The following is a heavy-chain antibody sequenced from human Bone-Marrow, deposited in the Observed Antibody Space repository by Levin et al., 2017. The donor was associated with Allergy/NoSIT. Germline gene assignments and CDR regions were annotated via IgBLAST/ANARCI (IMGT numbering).Heavy chain of an antibody. CDR1: GYSFTSYW. CDR2: IYPGDSDT. J-gene: IGHJ5*02. CDR3: ARLYVFPAAIFRLIPPVGWFDP. V-gene: IGHV5-51*01. D-gene: IGHD2-2*01. Sequence: TGGSLRLSCKGSGYSFTSYWIGWVRQMPGKGLEWMGIIYPGDSDTRYSPSFQGQVTISADKSISTAYLQWSSLKASDTAMYYCARLYVFPAAIFRLIPPVGWFDPWGQGTLVTVSS.